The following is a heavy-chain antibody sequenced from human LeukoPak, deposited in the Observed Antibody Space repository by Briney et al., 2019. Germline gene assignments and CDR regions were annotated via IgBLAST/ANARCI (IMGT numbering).Heavy chain of an antibody. V-gene: IGHV3-66*01. D-gene: IGHD6-19*01. Sequence: GGSLRLSCAASGFTVSSNYMNWVRQAPGKGLEWVSIMYSGGTTYYADSVKGRFTISRDNSKNTLYLQMNSLRAEDTAVYFCAKGSKAVLFTRDHYMDVWGKGTTVTISS. J-gene: IGHJ6*03. CDR3: AKGSKAVLFTRDHYMDV. CDR1: GFTVSSNY. CDR2: MYSGGTT.